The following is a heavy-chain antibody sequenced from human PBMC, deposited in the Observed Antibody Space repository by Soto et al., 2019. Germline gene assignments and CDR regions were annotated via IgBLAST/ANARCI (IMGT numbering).Heavy chain of an antibody. CDR3: ARGGLLRDY. D-gene: IGHD6-19*01. CDR2: ISHSGST. Sequence: SEPLSLTCAVSGGSISSGGHSWSWIRQPPGKGLEWIGYISHSGSTYYNPSLKSRVTISVDRSKNQFSLKLSSVTAADTAVYYCARGGLLRDYWGQGTLVTVSS. J-gene: IGHJ4*02. CDR1: GGSISSGGHS. V-gene: IGHV4-30-2*01.